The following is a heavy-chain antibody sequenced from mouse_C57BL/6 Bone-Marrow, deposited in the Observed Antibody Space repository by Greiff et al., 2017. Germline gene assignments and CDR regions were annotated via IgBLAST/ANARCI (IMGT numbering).Heavy chain of an antibody. CDR1: GFNIKDDY. J-gene: IGHJ4*01. CDR3: TALITTVVATDFYAMDY. V-gene: IGHV14-4*01. D-gene: IGHD1-1*01. Sequence: VQLQQSGAELVRPGASVKLSCTASGFNIKDDYMHWVKQRPEQGLEWIGWIDPENGDTEYASKFQGKATITADTSSNTAYLQLSSLTSEYTAVYYCTALITTVVATDFYAMDYWGQGTSVTVSS. CDR2: IDPENGDT.